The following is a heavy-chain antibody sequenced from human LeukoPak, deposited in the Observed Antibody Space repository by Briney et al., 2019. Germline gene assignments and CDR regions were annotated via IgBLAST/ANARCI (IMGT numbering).Heavy chain of an antibody. CDR2: VFYSGST. Sequence: PSETLSLTCTVSAVSISSYYWGWIRQPPGKGLEGIGSVFYSGSTYYNPSLKSRVTISVDTSKNQFSLKLSSVTAADTAVYYCARHTPFWSGYSYYFDYWGQGTLVTVSS. J-gene: IGHJ4*02. D-gene: IGHD3-3*01. CDR1: AVSISSYY. CDR3: ARHTPFWSGYSYYFDY. V-gene: IGHV4-39*01.